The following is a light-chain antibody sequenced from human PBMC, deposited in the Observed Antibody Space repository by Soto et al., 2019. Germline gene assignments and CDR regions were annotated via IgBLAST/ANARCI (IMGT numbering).Light chain of an antibody. V-gene: IGKV3-20*01. Sequence: EIVLTQSPFTLSLSPGAKSTLPCRASQSLDTYTLAWYQQKTGQAPRLXIYGASTRAAAIPDRFIGSGSGTDFALTISRLETEDFAVYYCQQYAESPLTFGPGTKVDIK. J-gene: IGKJ3*01. CDR3: QQYAESPLT. CDR1: QSLDTYT. CDR2: GAS.